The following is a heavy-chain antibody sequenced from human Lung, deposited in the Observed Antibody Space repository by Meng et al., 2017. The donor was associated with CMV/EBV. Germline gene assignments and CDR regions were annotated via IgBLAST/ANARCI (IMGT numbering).Heavy chain of an antibody. CDR3: ARARVVYAMDV. V-gene: IGHV3-21*01. J-gene: IGHJ6*02. CDR1: GFTFSIYT. Sequence: GGSLRLSCAASGFTFSIYTISWVRQAPGKGLEWVSSISSSSSYIYYADSVKGRFTISRDNAKNSVYLQMDSLRADDTAVYYCARARVVYAMDVWGQGTTVTVSS. D-gene: IGHD1-1*01. CDR2: ISSSSSYI.